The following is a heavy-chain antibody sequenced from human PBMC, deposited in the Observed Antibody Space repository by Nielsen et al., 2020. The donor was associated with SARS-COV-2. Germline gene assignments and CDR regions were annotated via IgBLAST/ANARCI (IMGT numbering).Heavy chain of an antibody. CDR2: IYYSGST. V-gene: IGHV4-59*01. CDR1: GGSFSGYY. CDR3: ARMAPHYYYYYMDV. J-gene: IGHJ6*03. Sequence: SETLSLTCAVYGGSFSGYYWTWIRQPPGKGLEWIGYIYYSGSTNYNPSLKSRVTISVDTSKNQFSLKLSSVTAADTAVYYCARMAPHYYYYYMDVWGKGTTVTVSS. D-gene: IGHD5-24*01.